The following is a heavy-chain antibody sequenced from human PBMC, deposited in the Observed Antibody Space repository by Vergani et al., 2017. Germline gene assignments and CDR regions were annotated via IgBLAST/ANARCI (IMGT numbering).Heavy chain of an antibody. CDR2: INHSGST. CDR3: ARAHSYGSGSYYNVRRSLYYYGMDV. V-gene: IGHV4-34*01. Sequence: QVQLQQWGAGLLKPSETLSLTCAVYGGSFSGYYWSWIRQPPGKGLEWIGEINHSGSTNYNPSLKSRVTISVDTSKNQFSLKLSSVTAADTAVYYCARAHSYGSGSYYNVRRSLYYYGMDVWGQGTTVTVSS. CDR1: GGSFSGYY. J-gene: IGHJ6*02. D-gene: IGHD3-10*01.